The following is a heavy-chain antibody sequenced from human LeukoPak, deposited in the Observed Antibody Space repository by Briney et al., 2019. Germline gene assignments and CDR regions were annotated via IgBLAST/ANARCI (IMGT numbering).Heavy chain of an antibody. CDR1: GFTFSSYG. CDR2: IWYDGSNK. CDR3: AKGAYYYDSSGYSPIFDY. J-gene: IGHJ4*02. D-gene: IGHD3-22*01. Sequence: PGRSLRLSCAASGFTFSSYGMHWVRQAPGKGLEWVAVIWYDGSNKYYAYSVKGRFTISRDNYKNTMYLQMNSVRAEDTAVYYCAKGAYYYDSSGYSPIFDYWGQGNLVTVSS. V-gene: IGHV3-33*06.